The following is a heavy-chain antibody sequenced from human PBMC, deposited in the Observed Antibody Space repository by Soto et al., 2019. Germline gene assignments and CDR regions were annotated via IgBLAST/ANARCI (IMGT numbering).Heavy chain of an antibody. CDR3: ARRDPTESGGNCNYCLEG. V-gene: IGHV5-10-1*01. D-gene: IGHD2-15*01. CDR2: IDPSDSYT. Sequence: PGESLKISCKGSWYSFTSYWISWVRQRPGKGLEWMGRIDPSDSYTNYSPSFQGHVTISADKSISTAYLQWSSLKASDTAMHYCARRDPTESGGNCNYCLEGWRQGTTGTVAS. CDR1: WYSFTSYW. J-gene: IGHJ6*03.